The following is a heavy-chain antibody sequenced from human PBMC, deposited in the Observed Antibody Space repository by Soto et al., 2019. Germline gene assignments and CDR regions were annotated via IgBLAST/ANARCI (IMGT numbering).Heavy chain of an antibody. CDR3: ARGPIAARIDY. J-gene: IGHJ4*02. Sequence: QVQLQESGPGLVKPSQTLSLTCTVSGGSISSGGYYWSWIRQHPGMGLEWIGYIYYSGSTYYNPSLKSRVTISVDTSKNQFSLKLSSVTAADTAVYYCARGPIAARIDYWGQGTLVTVSS. D-gene: IGHD6-6*01. CDR1: GGSISSGGYY. CDR2: IYYSGST. V-gene: IGHV4-31*03.